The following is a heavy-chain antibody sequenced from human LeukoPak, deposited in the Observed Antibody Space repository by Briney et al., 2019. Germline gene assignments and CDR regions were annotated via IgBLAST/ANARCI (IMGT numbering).Heavy chain of an antibody. CDR2: ISSDGSST. J-gene: IGHJ6*02. CDR3: ARGPIQLWIHNAMDV. D-gene: IGHD1-1*01. CDR1: GFTFSSYW. Sequence: GGSLRLSCAASGFTFSSYWMHWVRQAPGKGLVWVSGISSDGSSTRYADSVKGRFTISRDDSSSIAYLQMNSRRTEDTAVYYCARGPIQLWIHNAMDVWGQGTTVTVSS. V-gene: IGHV3-74*01.